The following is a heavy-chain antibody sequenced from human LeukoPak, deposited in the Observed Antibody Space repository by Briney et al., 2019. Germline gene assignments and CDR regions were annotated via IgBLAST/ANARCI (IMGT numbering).Heavy chain of an antibody. V-gene: IGHV1-46*01. J-gene: IGHJ3*02. CDR3: ARGGPSHGLANAFDI. D-gene: IGHD1-26*01. Sequence: ASVKVSCKASGYTFTSYYMHWVRQAPGQGPEWMGIINPSGGSTSYAQKFQGKVTMTTDTSTSTVYMELSSLRSEDTAVHYCARGGPSHGLANAFDIWGQGTMVTVSS. CDR1: GYTFTSYY. CDR2: INPSGGST.